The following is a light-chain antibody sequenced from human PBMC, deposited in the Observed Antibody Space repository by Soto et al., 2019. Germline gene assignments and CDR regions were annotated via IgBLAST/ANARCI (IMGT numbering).Light chain of an antibody. CDR3: CSYAGSRTYV. J-gene: IGLJ1*01. V-gene: IGLV2-23*02. CDR1: SSDVGSYNL. CDR2: EVS. Sequence: QSVLTQPASVSGSPGQSITISCTGTSSDVGSYNLVSWYQQHPGKAPKPMIYEVSKRPSGVSNRFSGSKSGNTASLTISALQAEDEADYYCCSYAGSRTYVFGTGTKVTVL.